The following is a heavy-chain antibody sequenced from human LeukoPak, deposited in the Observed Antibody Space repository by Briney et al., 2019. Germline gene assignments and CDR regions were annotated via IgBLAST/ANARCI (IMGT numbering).Heavy chain of an antibody. V-gene: IGHV3-23*01. CDR1: GFTFSNYA. D-gene: IGHD3-16*01. J-gene: IGHJ4*02. CDR3: AKGPQGD. Sequence: QAGGSLRLSCAASGFTFSNYAMNWVRQAPGKGLEWVSAIDSGGGTYYADSVKGRLTISRDNSKNTLYLQLNSLRAEDTAVYYCAKGPQGDWGQGALVTVSS. CDR2: IDSGGGT.